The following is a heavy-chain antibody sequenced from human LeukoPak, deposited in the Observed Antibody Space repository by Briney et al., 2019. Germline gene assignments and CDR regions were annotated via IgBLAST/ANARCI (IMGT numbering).Heavy chain of an antibody. J-gene: IGHJ5*02. V-gene: IGHV4-4*07. Sequence: PSETLSLTCTVSGGSISSYYWSWIRQPAGKGLEWIGRIYTSGSTNYNPSLKSRVTMSVDTSKNQFSLKLSSVTAADTAVYYCASEARGDFWRGSPGWFDPWGQGTLVTVSS. CDR3: ASEARGDFWRGSPGWFDP. CDR2: IYTSGST. D-gene: IGHD3-3*01. CDR1: GGSISSYY.